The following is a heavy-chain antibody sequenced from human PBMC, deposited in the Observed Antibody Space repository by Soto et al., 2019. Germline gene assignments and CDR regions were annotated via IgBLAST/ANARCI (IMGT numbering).Heavy chain of an antibody. Sequence: SETLSLTCTVSGGSISSYYWSWIRQPPGKGLEWIGYIYYSGSTYYNPSLKSRVTISVDTSKNQFSLKLSSVTAADTAVYYCASRKSSPYFDYWGQGTLVTVSS. V-gene: IGHV4-59*08. D-gene: IGHD3-10*01. CDR1: GGSISSYY. J-gene: IGHJ4*02. CDR2: IYYSGST. CDR3: ASRKSSPYFDY.